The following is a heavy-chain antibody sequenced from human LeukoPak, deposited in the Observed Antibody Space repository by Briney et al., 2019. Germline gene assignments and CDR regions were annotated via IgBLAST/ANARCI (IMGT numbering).Heavy chain of an antibody. D-gene: IGHD1-1*01. V-gene: IGHV3-7*05. CDR1: GFTFSDFW. CDR2: IKKDGSET. J-gene: IGHJ4*02. CDR3: AIVSYKRNSFDH. Sequence: GGSLRLSCTASGFTFSDFWMSWVRQAPGKGLEWVANIKKDGSETYYVDSVKGRFTISRDNAKNSLFLHINSLRAEDTAVYYCAIVSYKRNSFDHWGQGTLVTVSS.